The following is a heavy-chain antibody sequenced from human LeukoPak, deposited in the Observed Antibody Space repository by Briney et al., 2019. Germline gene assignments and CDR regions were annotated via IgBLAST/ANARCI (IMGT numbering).Heavy chain of an antibody. CDR2: INHSGST. CDR1: GGSFSGYY. Sequence: SETLSLTCAVYGGSFSGYYWSWIRQPPGKGLEWIGEINHSGSTNYNPSLKSRVTISVDTSKNQFSLKLSSVTAADTAVYYCASGSYLYFDYWGQGTLVTVSS. CDR3: ASGSYLYFDY. D-gene: IGHD1-26*01. V-gene: IGHV4-34*01. J-gene: IGHJ4*02.